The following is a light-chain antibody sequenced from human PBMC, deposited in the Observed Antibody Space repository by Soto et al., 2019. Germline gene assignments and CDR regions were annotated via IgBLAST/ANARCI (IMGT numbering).Light chain of an antibody. CDR3: AAWDNSLRWYYV. CDR2: MND. J-gene: IGLJ1*01. CDR1: SSKNGSNY. Sequence: QAVLTQPPSASGTPGQRGTISCSGNSSKNGSNYFYWSQQFPGMAPKLLIYMNDQRPSGVPDRFSGSKSGTSASLAISGLRSEDEAFYFCAAWDNSLRWYYVLGTGTNVTVL. V-gene: IGLV1-47*01.